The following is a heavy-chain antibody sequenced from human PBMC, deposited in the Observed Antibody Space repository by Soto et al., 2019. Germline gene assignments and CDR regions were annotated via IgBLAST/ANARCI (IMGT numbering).Heavy chain of an antibody. CDR1: GFTFSNAW. V-gene: IGHV3-15*01. CDR2: IKTNADGGTT. J-gene: IGHJ4*02. Sequence: SLRLSCTASGFTFSNAWMTWVRQAPGKGLEWVGRIKTNADGGTTDYTAPVKGRFAISRDDSENTLYLQMNSLKTEDTAVYYCTNVYFDYWGQGTLVTVSS. CDR3: TNVYFDY.